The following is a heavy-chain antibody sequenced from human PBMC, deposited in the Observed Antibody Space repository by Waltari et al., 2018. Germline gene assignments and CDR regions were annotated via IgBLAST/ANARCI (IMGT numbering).Heavy chain of an antibody. CDR3: ARTTRSPYYYYGMDV. Sequence: QVQLVQSGAEVKKPGSSVKVSCKASGGTFSSYTISWVRQAPGQGLEWMGTIIPILGIANYAQKFQGRVTITADKSTSTAYMELSSLRSEDTAVYYCARTTRSPYYYYGMDVWGQGTTVTVSS. CDR1: GGTFSSYT. J-gene: IGHJ6*02. CDR2: IIPILGIA. V-gene: IGHV1-69*02.